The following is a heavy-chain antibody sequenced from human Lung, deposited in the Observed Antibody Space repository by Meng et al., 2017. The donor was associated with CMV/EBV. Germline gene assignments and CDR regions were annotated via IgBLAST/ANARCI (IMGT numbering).Heavy chain of an antibody. CDR1: GFTFSSYA. D-gene: IGHD6-19*01. CDR2: ISYDGSNK. J-gene: IGHJ4*02. Sequence: GGSXRLXCAASGFTFSSYAMHWVRQAPGKGLEWVAVISYDGSNKYYADSVKGRFTISRDNSKNTLYLQMNSLRAEDTAVYYCAPLGTSSADPPNWGQGPLVTVSS. CDR3: APLGTSSADPPN. V-gene: IGHV3-30*04.